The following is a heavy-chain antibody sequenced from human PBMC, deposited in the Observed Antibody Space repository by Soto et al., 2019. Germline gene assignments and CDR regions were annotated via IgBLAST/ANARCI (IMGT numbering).Heavy chain of an antibody. V-gene: IGHV1-2*02. CDR2: INQTTGGT. D-gene: IGHD2-2*01. J-gene: IGHJ4*02. Sequence: QVQLVQYGAEVKKPGASVKVSCKASGYSLTEYYLHWVRQAPGQGLEWMGWINQTTGGTTYAQKFEGRVTMTRDRSVNTAYMELSRLSSDDTALYFCARAAGSPLPVYAPLGFWGQGSLVTVSS. CDR3: ARAAGSPLPVYAPLGF. CDR1: GYSLTEYY.